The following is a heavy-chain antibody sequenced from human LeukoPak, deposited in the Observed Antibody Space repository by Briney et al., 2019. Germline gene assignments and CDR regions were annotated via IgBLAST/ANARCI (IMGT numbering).Heavy chain of an antibody. CDR3: ARDWNTRDYCGGDCYPSDH. CDR1: GGSISSGGYY. J-gene: IGHJ4*02. Sequence: PSETLSLTCTVSGGSISSGGYYWSWIRQPPGKGLEWIGYIYHSGSTYYNPSLKSRVTISVDRSKNQFSLKLSSVTAADTAVYYCARDWNTRDYCGGDCYPSDHWGQGTLVTVSS. V-gene: IGHV4-30-2*01. CDR2: IYHSGST. D-gene: IGHD2-21*02.